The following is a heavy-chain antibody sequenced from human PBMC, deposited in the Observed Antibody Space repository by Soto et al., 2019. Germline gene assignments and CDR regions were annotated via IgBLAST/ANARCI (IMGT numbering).Heavy chain of an antibody. D-gene: IGHD2-15*01. CDR2: ISAYNGNT. CDR3: ARAGLLSPGGYCSGGSCYAALGFDY. Sequence: ASVKVSCKASGYTFTSYGISWVRQAPGQGLEWMGWISAYNGNTNYAQKLQGRVTMTTDTSTSTAYMELRSLRSDDTAVYYCARAGLLSPGGYCSGGSCYAALGFDYWGKGSLVT. CDR1: GYTFTSYG. J-gene: IGHJ4*02. V-gene: IGHV1-18*01.